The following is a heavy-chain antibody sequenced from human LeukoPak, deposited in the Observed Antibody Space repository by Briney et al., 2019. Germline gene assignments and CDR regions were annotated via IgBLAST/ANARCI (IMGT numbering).Heavy chain of an antibody. CDR1: GYTFTGYD. Sequence: ASVKVSCKASGYTFTGYDINWVRQATGQGLEWMGWMNPNSGNTGYAQKFQGRVTMTRNTSISTAYMELSSLRSEDTAVYYCARGIYEYYYDSSGSGGYAYWGQGTLVTVSS. CDR3: ARGIYEYYYDSSGSGGYAY. CDR2: MNPNSGNT. J-gene: IGHJ4*02. D-gene: IGHD3-22*01. V-gene: IGHV1-8*01.